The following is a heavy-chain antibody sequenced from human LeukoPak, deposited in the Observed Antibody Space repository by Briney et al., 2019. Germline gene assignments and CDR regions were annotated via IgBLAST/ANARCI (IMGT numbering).Heavy chain of an antibody. CDR1: GFTLSNYA. CDR3: ARWKRLKGTFDY. J-gene: IGHJ4*02. D-gene: IGHD1-7*01. CDR2: LSYEGDDK. Sequence: GRSLRLFCVLWGFTLSNYAMQWLPRATGKGVEGVAVLSYEGDDKYYADSVKGRLTITKDTSNRALCLQMNSLRAEESAVYYWARWKRLKGTFDYWRRGTLVSVPS. V-gene: IGHV3-30*14.